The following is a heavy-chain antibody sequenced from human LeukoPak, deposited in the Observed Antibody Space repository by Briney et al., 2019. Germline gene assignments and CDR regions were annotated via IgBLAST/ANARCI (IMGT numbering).Heavy chain of an antibody. Sequence: SETLSLTRTVSGGSISSYYWSWIRQPPGKGLEWIGYIYYSGSTNYNPSLKSRVTISVDTSKNQFSLKLSSVTAADTAVYYCAIEGYSSSWYYFDYWGQGTLVTVSS. CDR3: AIEGYSSSWYYFDY. CDR1: GGSISSYY. D-gene: IGHD6-13*01. CDR2: IYYSGST. J-gene: IGHJ4*02. V-gene: IGHV4-59*01.